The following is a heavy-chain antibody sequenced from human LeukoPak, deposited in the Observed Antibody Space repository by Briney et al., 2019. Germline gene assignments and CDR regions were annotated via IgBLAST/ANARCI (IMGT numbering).Heavy chain of an antibody. CDR3: ARGYCGGDCYSDYYFDY. CDR1: GGSFSGYY. Sequence: SETLSLTCAVYGGSFSGYYWSWIRQPPGKGLEWIGEINHSGSTNYNPSLKSRVTISVDTSKNQFSLKLSSVTAADTAVYYCARGYCGGDCYSDYYFDYWGQGTLVTVSS. CDR2: INHSGST. V-gene: IGHV4-34*01. J-gene: IGHJ4*02. D-gene: IGHD2-21*02.